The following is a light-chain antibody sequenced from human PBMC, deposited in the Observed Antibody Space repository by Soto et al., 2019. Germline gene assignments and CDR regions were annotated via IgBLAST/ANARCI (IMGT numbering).Light chain of an antibody. CDR1: QDITTF. CDR2: SAS. CDR3: QQSYRNPRT. V-gene: IGKV1-39*01. J-gene: IGKJ1*01. Sequence: IQLNKSPSFLSASIGDRVTITCRASQDITTFLVWYQQKPGKAPKLLTYSASKLESGVPPRFGGSGSGTDFTLTISSLQPEDFATYYCQQSYRNPRTFGLGTKVDI.